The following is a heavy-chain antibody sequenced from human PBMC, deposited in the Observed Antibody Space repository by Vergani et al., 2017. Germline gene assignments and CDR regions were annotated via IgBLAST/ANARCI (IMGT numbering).Heavy chain of an antibody. D-gene: IGHD1-14*01. Sequence: EVQLVESGGGLVEPGGSLRLSCAASGFSFSTYNMNWVRQAPGKGLEWVSAISGSGGSTYYADSVKGRFTISRDNSKNTLYLQMNSLRAEDTAVYYCAKDPPEPGEAGFDYWGQGTLVTVSS. CDR3: AKDPPEPGEAGFDY. J-gene: IGHJ4*02. CDR1: GFSFSTYN. CDR2: ISGSGGST. V-gene: IGHV3-23*04.